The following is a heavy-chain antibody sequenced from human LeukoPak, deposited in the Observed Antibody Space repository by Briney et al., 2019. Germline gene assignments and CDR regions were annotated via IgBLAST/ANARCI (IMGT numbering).Heavy chain of an antibody. V-gene: IGHV3-30*18. CDR2: ISYDGSNK. J-gene: IGHJ4*02. CDR1: GFTFSSYG. CDR3: AKGSPHSYGYV. D-gene: IGHD5-18*01. Sequence: GGSLRLSCAASGFTFSSYGMHWVRQAPGKGLEWVAVISYDGSNKYYADSVKGRFTISGDNSKNTLYLQMNSLRAEDTAVYYCAKGSPHSYGYVWGQGTLVTVSS.